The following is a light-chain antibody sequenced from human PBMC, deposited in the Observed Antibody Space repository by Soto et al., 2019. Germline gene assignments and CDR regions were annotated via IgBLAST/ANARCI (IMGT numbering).Light chain of an antibody. CDR2: LGS. Sequence: DMVMTQSPLSLPVNPGEPASISCRSSQSLLHRNGKKYMAWYLQKPGQSPQLLIDLGSNRASGVPPRFSASGSGPDCTLKISRVEAEDVWVYYCMQALQTQITFDQGTRLEIQ. CDR1: QSLLHRNGKKY. CDR3: MQALQTQIT. V-gene: IGKV2-28*01. J-gene: IGKJ5*01.